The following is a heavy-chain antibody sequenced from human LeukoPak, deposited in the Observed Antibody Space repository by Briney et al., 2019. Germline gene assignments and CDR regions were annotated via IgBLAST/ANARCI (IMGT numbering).Heavy chain of an antibody. Sequence: SETLSLTCTVSGGSISSYYWSWIRQPPGKGLEWIGYIYYSGSTNYNLSLKSRVTISVDTSKNQFSLKLSSVTAADTAVYYCARQSGRVGPDYWGQGTLVTVSA. J-gene: IGHJ4*02. CDR1: GGSISSYY. V-gene: IGHV4-59*08. CDR2: IYYSGST. CDR3: ARQSGRVGPDY. D-gene: IGHD1-26*01.